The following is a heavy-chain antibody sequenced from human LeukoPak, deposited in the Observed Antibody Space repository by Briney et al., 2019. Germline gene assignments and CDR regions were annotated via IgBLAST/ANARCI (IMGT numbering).Heavy chain of an antibody. CDR2: MNPNSGNT. V-gene: IGHV1-8*01. Sequence: GASVKVSCKASGYTFTSYDINWVRQATGQGLEWMGWMNPNSGNTGYAQKFQGRVTVTADKSSTTVYMELSSLRSEDTAVYYCASPPVPQAAAITPGYFYYYMDVWGKGTTVTVSS. J-gene: IGHJ6*03. D-gene: IGHD6-13*01. CDR1: GYTFTSYD. CDR3: ASPPVPQAAAITPGYFYYYMDV.